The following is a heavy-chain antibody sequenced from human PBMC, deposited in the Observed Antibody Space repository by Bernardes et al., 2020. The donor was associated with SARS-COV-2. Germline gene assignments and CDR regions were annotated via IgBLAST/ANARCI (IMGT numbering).Heavy chain of an antibody. J-gene: IGHJ6*02. Sequence: GGSLKISCKGSGYSVTSYWIGWVRQMPGKGLEWMGIIYPGDSDTRYSPSFQGQVTISADKSISTAYLQWSSLKASDTAMYYCARSSWGYGYYYYYYGMDVWGQGTTVTVSS. V-gene: IGHV5-51*01. CDR1: GYSVTSYW. CDR2: IYPGDSDT. D-gene: IGHD5-18*01. CDR3: ARSSWGYGYYYYYYGMDV.